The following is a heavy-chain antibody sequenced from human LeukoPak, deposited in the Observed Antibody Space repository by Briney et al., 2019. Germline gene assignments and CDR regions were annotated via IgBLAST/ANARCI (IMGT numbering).Heavy chain of an antibody. CDR1: GYSISSGYY. D-gene: IGHD4-17*01. V-gene: IGHV4-38-2*02. Sequence: PSETLSLTCTVSGYSISSGYYWGWIQQPPGKGLEWIGSGYHIGSTYFNPSLRSRVTILIDIFKNQFSLKMSSVTAADTAIYYCARVGDYGDYVNWFDPWGPGTLVTVSS. CDR3: ARVGDYGDYVNWFDP. CDR2: GYHIGST. J-gene: IGHJ5*02.